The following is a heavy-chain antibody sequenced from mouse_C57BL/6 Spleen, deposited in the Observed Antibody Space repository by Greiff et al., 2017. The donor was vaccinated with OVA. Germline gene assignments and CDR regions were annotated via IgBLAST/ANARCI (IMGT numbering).Heavy chain of an antibody. Sequence: VQLQQSGAELVRPGASVTLSCKASGYTFTDYEMHWVKQTPVHGLEWIGAIDPETGGTAYNQKFKGKAILTADKSSSTAYMELRSLTSEDSAVYYCTRWSRANWDYFDYWGQGTTLTVSS. CDR2: IDPETGGT. V-gene: IGHV1-15*01. CDR3: TRWSRANWDYFDY. D-gene: IGHD4-1*01. CDR1: GYTFTDYE. J-gene: IGHJ2*01.